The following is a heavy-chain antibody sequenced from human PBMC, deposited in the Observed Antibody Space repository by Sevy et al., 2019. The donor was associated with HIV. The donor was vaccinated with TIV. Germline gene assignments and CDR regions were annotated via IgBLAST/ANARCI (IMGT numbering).Heavy chain of an antibody. J-gene: IGHJ4*02. CDR1: GCSISSGDYY. CDR3: ARGGRYYDFWSGYSLKAYYFDY. CDR2: IYYSGST. V-gene: IGHV4-30-4*01. Sequence: SETLSLTCTVSGCSISSGDYYWSWIRQPPGKGLEWIGYIYYSGSTYYNPSLKSRVTISVDTSKNQFSLKLSSVTAADTAVYYCARGGRYYDFWSGYSLKAYYFDYWGQGTLVTVSS. D-gene: IGHD3-3*01.